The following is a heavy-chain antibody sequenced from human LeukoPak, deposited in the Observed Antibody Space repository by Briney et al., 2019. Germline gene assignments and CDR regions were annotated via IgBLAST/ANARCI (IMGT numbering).Heavy chain of an antibody. D-gene: IGHD2-15*01. V-gene: IGHV3-64D*09. CDR2: ISSNGGST. CDR3: VKEDCSGGSCYRKYYYYYYGMDV. Sequence: GRSLRLSCSASGFTFSSYAMHWVRQAPGKGLEYVSAISSNGGSTYYADSVKGRFTISRDNSKNTLYLQMSSLRAEDTAVYYCVKEDCSGGSCYRKYYYYYYGMDVWGQGTTVTVSS. J-gene: IGHJ6*02. CDR1: GFTFSSYA.